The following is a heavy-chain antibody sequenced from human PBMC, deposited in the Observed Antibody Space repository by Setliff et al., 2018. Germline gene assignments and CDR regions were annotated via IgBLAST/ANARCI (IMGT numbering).Heavy chain of an antibody. V-gene: IGHV3-74*01. D-gene: IGHD6-13*01. CDR2: INRDGSYT. Sequence: GGSLRLSCAASGFTFSSYWLYWVRQAPGKGLVWVSRINRDGSYTVYADSVEGRFTISRDNAKNTLYLQMNSLGAEDTAVYYCARDSYTSPDYWGQGTLVTV. CDR3: ARDSYTSPDY. J-gene: IGHJ4*02. CDR1: GFTFSSYW.